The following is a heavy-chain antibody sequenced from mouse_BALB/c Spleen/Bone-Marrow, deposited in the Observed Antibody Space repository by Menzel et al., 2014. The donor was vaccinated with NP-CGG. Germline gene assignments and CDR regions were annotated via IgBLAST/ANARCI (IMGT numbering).Heavy chain of an antibody. Sequence: VKLVESGAELVKPGASVKLSCKASGYTFTSYYMYWVKQRPGQGLAWIGEINPSNGGTNFNEKFKSRATLIVDKSSSTAYMQLSSLTSEDSAVYYCTRLPHWGQGTSVTVSS. D-gene: IGHD2-12*01. CDR2: INPSNGGT. CDR1: GYTFTSYY. J-gene: IGHJ4*01. V-gene: IGHV1S81*02. CDR3: TRLPH.